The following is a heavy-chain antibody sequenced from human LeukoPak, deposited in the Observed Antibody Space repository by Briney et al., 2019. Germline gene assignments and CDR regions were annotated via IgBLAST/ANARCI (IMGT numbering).Heavy chain of an antibody. CDR1: GGSISSGNW. CDR3: ARRSPSGGYCSGGSCYGRRSPLFDP. J-gene: IGHJ5*02. Sequence: SGTLSLTCAVSGGSISSGNWWSWVRQPPGKGLEWIGEINHSGSTNYNPSLKSRVTISVDTSKNQFSLKLSSVTAADTAVYYCARRSPSGGYCSGGSCYGRRSPLFDPWGQGTLVTVSS. V-gene: IGHV4-4*02. D-gene: IGHD2-15*01. CDR2: INHSGST.